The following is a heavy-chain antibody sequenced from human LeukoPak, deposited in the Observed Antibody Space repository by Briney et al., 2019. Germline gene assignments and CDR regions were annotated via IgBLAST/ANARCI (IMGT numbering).Heavy chain of an antibody. CDR1: GYTFSSYA. CDR3: ARDPRGYSGYDDYYYGMDV. CDR2: INPNSGGT. Sequence: ASVKVSCKASGYTFSSYAMNWVRQAPGQGLEWMGWINPNSGGTNYAQKFQGWVTMTRDTSISTAYMELSRLRSDDTAVYYCARDPRGYSGYDDYYYGMDVWGQGTTVTVSS. D-gene: IGHD5-12*01. J-gene: IGHJ6*02. V-gene: IGHV1-2*04.